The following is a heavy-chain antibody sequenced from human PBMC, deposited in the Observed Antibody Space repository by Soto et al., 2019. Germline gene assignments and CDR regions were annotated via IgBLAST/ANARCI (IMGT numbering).Heavy chain of an antibody. CDR2: ISYDGSNK. CDR1: GFTFSSYA. D-gene: IGHD5-12*01. Sequence: SLRLSCAASGFTFSSYAMHWVRQAPGKGLEWVAVISYDGSNKYYADSVKGRFTISRDNSKNTLYLQMNSLRAEDTAVYYCARDLDGYKKGVVDYWGQGTLVTVS. CDR3: ARDLDGYKKGVVDY. V-gene: IGHV3-30-3*01. J-gene: IGHJ4*02.